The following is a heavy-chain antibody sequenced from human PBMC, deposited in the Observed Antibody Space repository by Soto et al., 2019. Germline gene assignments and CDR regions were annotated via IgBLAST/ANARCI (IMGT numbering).Heavy chain of an antibody. CDR1: GISTSSYW. J-gene: IGHJ4*02. CDR2: IKNDGSEK. Sequence: EEQLVESGGALVRPGESLRLSCAASGISTSSYWMGWVRQAPGRGLEWVASIKNDGSEKYYMDSLKGRFTISRDNALNSLYLQMNSLRAEDTAVYFCVTGYHSDYWGQGTLVTDSS. CDR3: VTGYHSDY. V-gene: IGHV3-7*03. D-gene: IGHD5-18*01.